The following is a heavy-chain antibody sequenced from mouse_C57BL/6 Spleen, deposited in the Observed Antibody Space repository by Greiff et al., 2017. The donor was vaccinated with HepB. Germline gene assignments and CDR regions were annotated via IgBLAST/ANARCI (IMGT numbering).Heavy chain of an antibody. CDR3: ARRNYYYEDYYAMDY. CDR1: GYTFTSYW. V-gene: IGHV1-64*01. J-gene: IGHJ4*01. Sequence: VQLQQPGAELVKPGASVKLSCKASGYTFTSYWMHWVKQRPGQGLEWIGMIHPNSGSTNYNEKFKSKATLTVDKASSTAYMQLSSLTSEDSAVYYGARRNYYYEDYYAMDYWGQGTSVTVSS. D-gene: IGHD2-4*01. CDR2: IHPNSGST.